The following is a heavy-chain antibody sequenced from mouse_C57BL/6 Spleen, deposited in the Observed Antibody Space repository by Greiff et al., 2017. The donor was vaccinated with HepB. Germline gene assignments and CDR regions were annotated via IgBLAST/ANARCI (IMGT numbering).Heavy chain of an antibody. CDR1: GYTFTSYW. V-gene: IGHV1-69*01. CDR2: IEPSDSYT. D-gene: IGHD1-1*01. Sequence: VQLQQPGAELVMPGASVKLSCKASGYTFTSYWMHWVKQRPGQGLEWIGEIEPSDSYTNYNQKFKGKSTLTVDKYSSTAYMQLSSLTSEDSAVYYCARDYGSSGGNAMDYWGQGTSVTVSS. CDR3: ARDYGSSGGNAMDY. J-gene: IGHJ4*01.